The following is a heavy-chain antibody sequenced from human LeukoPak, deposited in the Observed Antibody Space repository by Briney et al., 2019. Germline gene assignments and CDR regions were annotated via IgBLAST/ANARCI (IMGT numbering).Heavy chain of an antibody. CDR2: IYYSGST. J-gene: IGHJ4*02. CDR1: GGSISSSSYY. CDR3: ATWARSGWLWGFDY. Sequence: PSETLSLTCTVSGGSISSSSYYWGWIRQPPGKGLEWIGSIYYSGSTYYNPSLKSRVTISVDTSKNQFSVKLSSVTAADTAVYYCATWARSGWLWGFDYWGQGTLVTVSS. D-gene: IGHD6-19*01. V-gene: IGHV4-39*01.